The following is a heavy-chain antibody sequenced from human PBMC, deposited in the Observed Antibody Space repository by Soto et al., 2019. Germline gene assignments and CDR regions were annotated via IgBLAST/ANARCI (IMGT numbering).Heavy chain of an antibody. CDR1: GYSFTSYW. Sequence: GESLKISCKGSGYSFTSYWIGWVRQMPGKGLEWMGIIYPGDSDTRYSPSFQGQVTISADKSISTAYLQWSSLKASDTAMYYCASGSSTTRYYYYGMDVWGKGTTVTAPQ. D-gene: IGHD2-2*01. J-gene: IGHJ6*04. CDR3: ASGSSTTRYYYYGMDV. V-gene: IGHV5-51*01. CDR2: IYPGDSDT.